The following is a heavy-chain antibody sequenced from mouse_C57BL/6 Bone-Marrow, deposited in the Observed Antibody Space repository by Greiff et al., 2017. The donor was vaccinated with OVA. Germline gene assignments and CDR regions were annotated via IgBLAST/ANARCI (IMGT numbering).Heavy chain of an antibody. Sequence: QVQLKQSGPGLVQPSQSLSITCTVSGFSLTSYGVHWVRQPPGQGLEWLGVLWSGGSTDYNAAFISRLSISKDNSKSQVFFKMNSLQADDTAIYYCAKSYYSNYGVVFAYWGQGTLVTVSA. CDR2: LWSGGST. D-gene: IGHD2-5*01. CDR3: AKSYYSNYGVVFAY. CDR1: GFSLTSYG. V-gene: IGHV2-4*01. J-gene: IGHJ3*01.